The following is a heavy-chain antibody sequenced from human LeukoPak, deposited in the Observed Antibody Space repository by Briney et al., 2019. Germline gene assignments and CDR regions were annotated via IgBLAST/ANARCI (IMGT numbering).Heavy chain of an antibody. CDR3: ARVGQQLAGLDY. CDR2: IIPILGIA. D-gene: IGHD6-13*01. Sequence: GASVTVSCTASGGTFSSYAISWVRQAPGQGLEWMGRIIPILGIANYAQKFQGRVTITADKSTSTAYMELSSLRSEDTAVYYCARVGQQLAGLDYWGQGTLVTVSS. V-gene: IGHV1-69*04. CDR1: GGTFSSYA. J-gene: IGHJ4*02.